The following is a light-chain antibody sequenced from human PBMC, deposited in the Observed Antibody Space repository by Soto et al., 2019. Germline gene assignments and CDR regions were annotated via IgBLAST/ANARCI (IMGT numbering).Light chain of an antibody. V-gene: IGLV1-40*01. CDR1: SSDIGAGYD. J-gene: IGLJ1*01. CDR2: SNA. CDR3: QSYDSSLTTYV. Sequence: QSVLTQPPSVSEAPGQRVTISCTGTSSDIGAGYDVHWYQQPPGAAPKLLIYSNAIRPSGVPDRFSASKSGTSASLAITGLRAEDEAEYYCQSYDSSLTTYVFGTGTKLTAL.